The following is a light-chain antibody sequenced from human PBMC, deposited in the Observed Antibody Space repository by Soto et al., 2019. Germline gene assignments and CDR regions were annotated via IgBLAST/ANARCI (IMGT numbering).Light chain of an antibody. CDR3: QQYGSSPWT. J-gene: IGKJ1*01. V-gene: IGKV3-20*01. Sequence: SVLNKSPCTLSLSPRERATLYCRASQSVSSSYLAWYQQKPGQAPRLLIYGASSRATGIPDRFSGSGSGTDFTLTISRLEPEDFAVYYCQQYGSSPWTFGQGTKVDIK. CDR2: GAS. CDR1: QSVSSSY.